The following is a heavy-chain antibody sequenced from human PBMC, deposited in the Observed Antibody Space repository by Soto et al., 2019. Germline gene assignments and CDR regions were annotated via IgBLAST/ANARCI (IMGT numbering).Heavy chain of an antibody. CDR3: ARSRGADFDY. D-gene: IGHD3-10*01. CDR2: IGTAGDT. V-gene: IGHV3-13*04. CDR1: GFTLSNYD. J-gene: IGHJ4*02. Sequence: EVQLVESGGGLVQPGGSLRLSCAASGFTLSNYDMHWVRQGAGKGLELVSVIGTAGDTYYPGSVKGRFTISRENAKNSLYLQMNSLRAGYTDVYYCARSRGADFDYWGQGTLVTVSA.